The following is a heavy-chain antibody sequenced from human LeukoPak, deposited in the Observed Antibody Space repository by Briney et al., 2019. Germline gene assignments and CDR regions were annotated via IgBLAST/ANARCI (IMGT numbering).Heavy chain of an antibody. V-gene: IGHV3-48*01. CDR2: ISSSSSTI. J-gene: IGHJ2*01. CDR3: ARGPHWYFDL. CDR1: GFTVSNNY. Sequence: GGSLRLSCAASGFTVSNNYMSWVRQAPGKGLEWVSYISSSSSTIYYADSVKGRFTISRDNAKNSLYLQMNSLRAEDTAVYYCARGPHWYFDLWGRGTLVTVSS.